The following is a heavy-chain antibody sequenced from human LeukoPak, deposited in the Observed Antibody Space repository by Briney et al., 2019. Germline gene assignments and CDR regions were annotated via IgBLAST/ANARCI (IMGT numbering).Heavy chain of an antibody. V-gene: IGHV3-15*01. CDR2: IKSKTDGGTT. CDR3: AKDRGGWPKFFEH. D-gene: IGHD6-19*01. CDR1: GLTFSNAW. J-gene: IGHJ4*02. Sequence: PGGSLRLSCAASGLTFSNAWLSWVRQAPGKGLEWVGRIKSKTDGGTTDYAAPVKGRFTISRDDSKNTLYLQINSLRAEDTAVYYCAKDRGGWPKFFEHWGQGILVTVSS.